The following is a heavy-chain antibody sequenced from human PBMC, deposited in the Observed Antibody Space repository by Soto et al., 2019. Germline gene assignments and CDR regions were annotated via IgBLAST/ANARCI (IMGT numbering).Heavy chain of an antibody. Sequence: LGESLKISCKGSGYTFTSSWIGWVRQMPGKGLEWMGIIYPDNSDTRYSPSFQGQVTISVDKSIKTAYLQWRSLKASDTAMYYCVRPDSTGYYTHWGQGTLVTVSS. J-gene: IGHJ4*02. D-gene: IGHD3-22*01. V-gene: IGHV5-51*01. CDR3: VRPDSTGYYTH. CDR2: IYPDNSDT. CDR1: GYTFTSSW.